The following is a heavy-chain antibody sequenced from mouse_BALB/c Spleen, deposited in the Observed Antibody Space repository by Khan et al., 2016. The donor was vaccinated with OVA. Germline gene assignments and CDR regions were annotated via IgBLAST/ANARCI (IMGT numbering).Heavy chain of an antibody. D-gene: IGHD4-1*01. J-gene: IGHJ3*01. Sequence: EVELVESGGDLVKPGGSLKLSCAASGFSFSSYSMSWVRQTPDKRLEWVATISSGGDYTYYPDILKGRFTISRDNAKNTLFLQMSSLKSEDTAMYYCASHLTGSFAYGGQGTLVTVSA. CDR2: ISSGGDYT. V-gene: IGHV5-6*01. CDR3: ASHLTGSFAY. CDR1: GFSFSSYS.